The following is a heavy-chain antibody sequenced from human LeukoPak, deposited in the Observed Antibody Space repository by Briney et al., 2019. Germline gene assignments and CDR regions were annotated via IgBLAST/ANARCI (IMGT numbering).Heavy chain of an antibody. V-gene: IGHV4-39*01. CDR2: IYYSGST. CDR1: GGSISSSSYY. CDR3: ASHRSSGRKAYDEY. D-gene: IGHD1-26*01. Sequence: PSETLSLTCTVSGGSISSSSYYWGWIRQPPGKGLEWIGSIYYSGSTYYNPSLKSRVTISVDTSKNQFSLKLSSVTAADTAVYYCASHRSSGRKAYDEYWGQGTLVTVSS. J-gene: IGHJ4*02.